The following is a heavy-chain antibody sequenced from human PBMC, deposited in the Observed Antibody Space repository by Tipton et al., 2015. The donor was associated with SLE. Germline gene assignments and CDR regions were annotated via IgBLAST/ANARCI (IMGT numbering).Heavy chain of an antibody. CDR1: GGSISSYY. Sequence: TLSLTCTVSGGSISSYYWSWIRQPPGKGLEWIGYIYYSGSTNYNPSLKSRVTISVDTSKNQFSLKLSSVTAADTAVYYCGNRAARSDYYGMDVWGQGTTVTVSS. D-gene: IGHD6-6*01. J-gene: IGHJ6*02. V-gene: IGHV4-59*12. CDR2: IYYSGST. CDR3: GNRAARSDYYGMDV.